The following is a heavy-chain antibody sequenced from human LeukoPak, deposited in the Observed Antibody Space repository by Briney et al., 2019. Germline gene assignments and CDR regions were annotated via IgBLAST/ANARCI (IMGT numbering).Heavy chain of an antibody. CDR2: ISYDGSNK. V-gene: IGHV3-30-3*01. J-gene: IGHJ4*02. CDR1: GFTFSSYA. CDR3: ARDGLAYCGGDCYLIH. Sequence: PGGSLRLSCAVSGFTFSSYAMHWVRQAPGKGLEWVAVISYDGSNKYYADSVKGRFTISRDNSKNTLYLQMNSLRAEDTAVYYCARDGLAYCGGDCYLIHWGQGTLVTVSS. D-gene: IGHD2-21*02.